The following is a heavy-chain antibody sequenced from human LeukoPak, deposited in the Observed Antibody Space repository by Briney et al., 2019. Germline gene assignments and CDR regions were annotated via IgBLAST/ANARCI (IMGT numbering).Heavy chain of an antibody. CDR1: GFTFSSYE. CDR3: ARESITMVRGHNWFDP. J-gene: IGHJ5*02. V-gene: IGHV3-48*03. Sequence: SVTLPCAAWGFTFSSYEMKGLRQAPGKGGEGVLYISSSGSTIYYADAVKGRFTISRDNAKNSLYLQMNSLRAEDTAVYYCARESITMVRGHNWFDPWGQGTLVTVSS. CDR2: ISSSGSTI. D-gene: IGHD3-10*01.